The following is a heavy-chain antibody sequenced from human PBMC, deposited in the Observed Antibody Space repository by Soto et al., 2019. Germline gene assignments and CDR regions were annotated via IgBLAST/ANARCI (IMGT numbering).Heavy chain of an antibody. D-gene: IGHD3-3*01. V-gene: IGHV3-33*01. CDR3: AREGSGVLRFFVHSPAY. CDR2: IWYDGSNK. CDR1: GFTFSSYG. J-gene: IGHJ4*02. Sequence: QVQLVESGGGVVQPGRSLRLSCAASGFTFSSYGMHWVRQAPGKGLEWVAVIWYDGSNKYYADSVKGRFTISRDNSKHTLDLQMNSVRAEDTAVYYCAREGSGVLRFFVHSPAYWGQGTLVTVSS.